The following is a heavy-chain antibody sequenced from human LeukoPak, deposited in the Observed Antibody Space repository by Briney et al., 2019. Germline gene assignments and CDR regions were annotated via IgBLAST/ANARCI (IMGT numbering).Heavy chain of an antibody. D-gene: IGHD3-10*01. V-gene: IGHV4-39*07. CDR1: GGSISSSSYY. Sequence: SETLSLTCTVSGGSISSSSYYWGWIRQPPGKGLEWIGRIYTSGSTNYNPSLKSRVTMSVDTSKNQFSLKLSSVTAADTAVYYCARDRLLRGTAYMDVWGKGTTVTVSS. J-gene: IGHJ6*03. CDR3: ARDRLLRGTAYMDV. CDR2: IYTSGST.